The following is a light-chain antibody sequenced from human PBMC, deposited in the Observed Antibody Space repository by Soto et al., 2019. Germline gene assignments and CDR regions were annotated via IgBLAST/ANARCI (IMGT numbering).Light chain of an antibody. CDR2: EVT. J-gene: IGLJ1*01. CDR3: LSFTSSSTDV. V-gene: IGLV2-14*01. CDR1: SSDVGGYNY. Sequence: QSVLTQPASVSGSPGQSITISCTGTSSDVGGYNYVSWYQHHPGKAPKLMIYEVTNRPSGVSIRFSGSKSGTTASLTISGLQAEDEADYYCLSFTSSSTDVFGTGTKVTVL.